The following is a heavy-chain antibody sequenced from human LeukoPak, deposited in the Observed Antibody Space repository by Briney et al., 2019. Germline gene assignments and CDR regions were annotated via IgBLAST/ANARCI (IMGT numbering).Heavy chain of an antibody. CDR2: IHYSGST. J-gene: IGHJ4*02. CDR3: ARLIAVAAYFDY. D-gene: IGHD6-19*01. V-gene: IGHV4-59*01. Sequence: SETLSLTCTVSGGSISNYYWSWIRQPPGKGLEWIGYIHYSGSTNYNPSLKSRVTKSVDTSKNQFSLKLSSVTAADTAVYYCARLIAVAAYFDYWGQGTLVTVSS. CDR1: GGSISNYY.